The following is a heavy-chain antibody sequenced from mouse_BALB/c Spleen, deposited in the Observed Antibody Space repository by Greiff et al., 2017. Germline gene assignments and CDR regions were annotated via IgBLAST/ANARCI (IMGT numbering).Heavy chain of an antibody. Sequence: EVQRVESGGGLVKPGGSLKLSCAASGFTFSSYAMSWVRQSPEKRLEWVAEISSGGSYTYYPDTVTGRFTISRDNAKNTLYLEMSSLRSEDTAMYYCARADGAAYWGQGTLVTVSA. CDR1: GFTFSSYA. CDR2: ISSGGSYT. J-gene: IGHJ3*01. V-gene: IGHV5-9-4*01. CDR3: ARADGAAY.